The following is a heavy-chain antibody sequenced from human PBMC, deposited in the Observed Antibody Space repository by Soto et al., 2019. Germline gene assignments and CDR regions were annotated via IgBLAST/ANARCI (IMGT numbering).Heavy chain of an antibody. V-gene: IGHV3-30-3*01. J-gene: IGHJ4*02. CDR3: AKVKWPMNPYYFDY. CDR2: ISYDGSNK. CDR1: GGTFSSYA. Sequence: PGGSLRLSCAASGGTFSSYAMHWVRQAPGKGLEWVAVISYDGSNKYYADSVKGRFTISRDNSKNTLYLQMNSLRAEDTAVYYCAKVKWPMNPYYFDYWGQGTLVTVSS. D-gene: IGHD5-12*01.